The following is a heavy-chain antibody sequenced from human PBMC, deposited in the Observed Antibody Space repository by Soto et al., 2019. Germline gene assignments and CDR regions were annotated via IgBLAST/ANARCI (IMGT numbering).Heavy chain of an antibody. V-gene: IGHV1-18*04. J-gene: IGHJ4*02. Sequence: QVQVMQSGAEVKKPGDSVKVSCKTSGYIFSDYGINCVRQAPGQGPERMGWVSGYSGNANLAQKFQGRVTMTTDKSTRTACMELRRLRSDDTAVYYCAKRTSGTTWGESDYWCQGTLATASS. CDR2: VSGYSGNA. CDR3: AKRTSGTTWGESDY. CDR1: GYIFSDYG. D-gene: IGHD4-17*01.